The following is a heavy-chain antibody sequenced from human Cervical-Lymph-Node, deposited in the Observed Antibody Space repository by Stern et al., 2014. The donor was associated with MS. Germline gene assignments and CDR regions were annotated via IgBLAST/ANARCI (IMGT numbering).Heavy chain of an antibody. D-gene: IGHD5-18*01. CDR1: GGTFSSYA. J-gene: IGHJ6*02. CDR3: ARDRRTSMVTNYYYYGMDV. V-gene: IGHV1-69*01. Sequence: QMQLVQSGAEVKKPGSSVKVSCKASGGTFSSYAISWVRQAPGQGLEWMGGIIPIFGTANYAQKFQGRVTITADESTSTAYMELSSLRSEDTAVYYCARDRRTSMVTNYYYYGMDVWGQGTTVTVSS. CDR2: IIPIFGTA.